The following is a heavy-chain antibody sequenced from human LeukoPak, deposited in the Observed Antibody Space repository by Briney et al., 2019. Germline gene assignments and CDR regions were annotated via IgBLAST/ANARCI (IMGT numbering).Heavy chain of an antibody. CDR3: ARGQQGIPDY. V-gene: IGHV3-30*02. CDR1: GFTFSSYG. Sequence: PGGSLRLSRAASGFTFSSYGMHWVRQAPGKGLEWVAFIRYDGSNKYYADSVKGRFTISRDNSKNTLYLQMNSLRAEDTAVYYCARGQQGIPDYWGQGTLVTVSS. D-gene: IGHD6-13*01. CDR2: IRYDGSNK. J-gene: IGHJ4*02.